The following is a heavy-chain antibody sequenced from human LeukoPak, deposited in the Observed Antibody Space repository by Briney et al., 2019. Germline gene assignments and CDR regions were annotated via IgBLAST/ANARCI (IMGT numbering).Heavy chain of an antibody. CDR2: IKHDGSEQ. V-gene: IGHV3-7*01. CDR3: KSGGAAPGNFDY. CDR1: GFTFSSYA. Sequence: PGGSLRLSCAASGFTFSSYAMHWVRQAPGKGLQWVANIKHDGSEQYYVDSVKGRFTISRDNAKNSLYLQMNSLGVEDTAVYYCKSGGAAPGNFDYWGQGALVTVSS. J-gene: IGHJ4*02. D-gene: IGHD6-13*01.